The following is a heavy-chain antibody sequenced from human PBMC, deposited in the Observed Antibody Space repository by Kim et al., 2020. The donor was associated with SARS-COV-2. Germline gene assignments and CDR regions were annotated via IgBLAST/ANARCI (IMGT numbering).Heavy chain of an antibody. CDR1: GGPISSDDYY. CDR3: SIHKVTHPLDP. CDR2: VHYTGST. Sequence: SETLSLTCTVSGGPISSDDYYWSLIRQPPGKGLDWVASVHYTGSTYYNPSLRSRLIISVDASKNQFSLKLSSVTAADTAFYYCSIHKVTHPLDPWGPGIL. J-gene: IGHJ5*02. D-gene: IGHD2-21*02. V-gene: IGHV4-39*01.